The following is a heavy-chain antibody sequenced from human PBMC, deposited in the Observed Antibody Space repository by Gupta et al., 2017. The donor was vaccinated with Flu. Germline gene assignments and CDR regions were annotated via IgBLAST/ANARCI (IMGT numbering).Heavy chain of an antibody. Sequence: QVQLQQWGAGLLKPSETLSLTCAVYGGSFSGYYWSWTRQPPGKGLEWIGEINHSGSTNYNPSLKSRVTISVDTSKNQFSLKLSSVTAADTAVYYCARGFIINGDYVVYYYGMDVWGQGTTVTVSS. D-gene: IGHD4-17*01. CDR2: INHSGST. V-gene: IGHV4-34*01. CDR3: ARGFIINGDYVVYYYGMDV. J-gene: IGHJ6*02. CDR1: GGSFSGYY.